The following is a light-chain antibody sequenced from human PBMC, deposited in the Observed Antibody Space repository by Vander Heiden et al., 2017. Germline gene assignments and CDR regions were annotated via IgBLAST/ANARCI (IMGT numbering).Light chain of an antibody. V-gene: IGKV3-11*01. J-gene: IGKJ2*01. CDR3: QQRSSWPPNN. Sequence: EIVLTQSPATLSLSPGERATLSCRVSQSISSNLAWYQQKPGQAPRLLIYDAANRATGIPTRFSGSGSGTDFTLTISSLDPEDFAVYYCQQRSSWPPNNFGQGTKLEI. CDR1: QSISSN. CDR2: DAA.